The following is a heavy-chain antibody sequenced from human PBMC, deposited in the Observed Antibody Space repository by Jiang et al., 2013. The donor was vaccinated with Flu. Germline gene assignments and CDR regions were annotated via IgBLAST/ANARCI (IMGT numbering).Heavy chain of an antibody. CDR3: ATTSSGAAAGRLHYYGMDV. J-gene: IGHJ6*02. D-gene: IGHD6-13*01. Sequence: GAEVKKPGESLKISCKGSGYSFTSYWIGWVRQMPGKGLEWMGIIYPGDSDTRYSPSFQGQVTISADKSISTAYLQWSSLKASDTAMYYCATTSSGAAAGRLHYYGMDVWGQGTTVTVSS. CDR1: GYSFTSYW. CDR2: IYPGDSDT. V-gene: IGHV5-51*03.